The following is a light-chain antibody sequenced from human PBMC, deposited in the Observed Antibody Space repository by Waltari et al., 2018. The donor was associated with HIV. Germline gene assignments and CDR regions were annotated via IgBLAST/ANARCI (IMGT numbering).Light chain of an antibody. CDR1: SSNIGAGSD. CDR3: QSYDSSLTVVI. Sequence: QSVLTQPPSVSGAPGQRVTISCTGSSSNIGAGSDVHWYQQVPGTAPKPLIFGNSNRPSGVPDRFSGSKSATSASLAITGLQAEDEADYYCQSYDSSLTVVIFGGGTKLTVL. CDR2: GNS. V-gene: IGLV1-40*01. J-gene: IGLJ2*01.